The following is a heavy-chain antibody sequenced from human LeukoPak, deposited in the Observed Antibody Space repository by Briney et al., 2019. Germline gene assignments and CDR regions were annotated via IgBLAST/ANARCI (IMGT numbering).Heavy chain of an antibody. Sequence: PGGSLRLSCAASGFTFSSYAMSWVRHAPGKGLEWVSAISGSGGSTYYADSVKGRFTISRDNSKNTLYLQMNSLRAEDTAVYSCAKERGGGGDNWFDPWGQGSLVTVSP. D-gene: IGHD3-10*01. V-gene: IGHV3-23*01. CDR2: ISGSGGST. J-gene: IGHJ5*02. CDR1: GFTFSSYA. CDR3: AKERGGGGDNWFDP.